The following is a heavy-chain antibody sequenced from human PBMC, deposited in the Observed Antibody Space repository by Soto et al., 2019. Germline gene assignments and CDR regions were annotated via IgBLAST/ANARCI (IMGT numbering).Heavy chain of an antibody. CDR2: ISSSSSYI. Sequence: GGSLRLSCAASGFTFSSYSMNWVRQAPGKGLEWVSSISSSSSYIYYADSVKGRFTISRDNAKNSLYLQMNSLRAEDTAVYYCSRVASSRWYYYYYMDVWGNGTTVTVSS. D-gene: IGHD6-19*01. CDR3: SRVASSRWYYYYYMDV. V-gene: IGHV3-21*01. CDR1: GFTFSSYS. J-gene: IGHJ6*03.